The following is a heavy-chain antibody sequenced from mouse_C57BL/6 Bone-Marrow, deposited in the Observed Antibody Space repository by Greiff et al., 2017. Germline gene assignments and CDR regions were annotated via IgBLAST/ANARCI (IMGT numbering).Heavy chain of an antibody. CDR1: GYTFTSYW. Sequence: VQLQQSGAELVRPGTSVKLSCKASGYTFTSYWMRWVQQRPGQGLEWIGVIDPSDSYTNYNHKFKGKATLTVNTSSSPAYMQLRRLTSEDSGVYSCGRGDAGLAYWGQGTLVTVSA. V-gene: IGHV1-59*01. J-gene: IGHJ3*01. D-gene: IGHD3-3*01. CDR2: IDPSDSYT. CDR3: GRGDAGLAY.